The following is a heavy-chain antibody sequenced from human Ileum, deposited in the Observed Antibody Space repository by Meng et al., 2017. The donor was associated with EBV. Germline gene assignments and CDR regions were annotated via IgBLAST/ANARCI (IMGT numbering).Heavy chain of an antibody. D-gene: IGHD1-7*01. CDR3: GRDQGRELINH. Sequence: QVQLQESGPGLVKPSGTQSLTCTVSGDSIRSDIWWSWVRQPPGKGLEWIGEVYHRGDTNYNPSLKSRVDISVDKSKNQFYLSLFSVTAADTAVYYCGRDQGRELINHWGQGTLVTVSS. V-gene: IGHV4-4*02. CDR2: VYHRGDT. J-gene: IGHJ4*02. CDR1: GDSIRSDIW.